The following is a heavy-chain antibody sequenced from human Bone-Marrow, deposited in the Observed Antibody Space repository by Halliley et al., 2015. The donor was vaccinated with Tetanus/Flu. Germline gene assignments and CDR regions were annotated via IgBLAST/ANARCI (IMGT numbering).Heavy chain of an antibody. V-gene: IGHV3-30*03. CDR2: SYDGSNK. D-gene: IGHD2-21*02. CDR3: AREGDFARNYYYYGMDV. J-gene: IGHJ6*02. Sequence: SYDGSNKYYADSVKGRFPISRDNFKNTLYLQMNSLRAEDTALYYCAREGDFARNYYYYGMDVWGQGTTVTVSS.